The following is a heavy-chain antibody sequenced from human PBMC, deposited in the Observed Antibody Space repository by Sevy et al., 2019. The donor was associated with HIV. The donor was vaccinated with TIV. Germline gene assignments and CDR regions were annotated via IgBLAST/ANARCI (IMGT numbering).Heavy chain of an antibody. V-gene: IGHV1-18*01. D-gene: IGHD2-2*01. CDR1: GYTFTSYG. CDR2: ISAYNGNT. J-gene: IGHJ6*02. CDR3: ARETYCSSTSCYGMDV. Sequence: ASVKVSCKASGYTFTSYGISWVRQAPGQGLEWMGWISAYNGNTNYAQKLQGRVTMTTDTSTSTAYMERRSLRSDDTAVYYCARETYCSSTSCYGMDVWGQGTTVTVSS.